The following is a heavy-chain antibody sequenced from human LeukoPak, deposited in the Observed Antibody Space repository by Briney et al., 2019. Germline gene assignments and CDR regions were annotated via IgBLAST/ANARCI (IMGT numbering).Heavy chain of an antibody. J-gene: IGHJ3*02. D-gene: IGHD2-15*01. CDR1: GYTFTDYY. CDR2: INPSGGGT. V-gene: IGHV1-46*01. CDR3: SVLGYCSGGSCRAFDI. Sequence: EASVKVSCKASGYTFTDYYMHWVRQAPGQGLEWMGIINPSGGGTIYAQNFQGRVTMTRDMSTSTVYMELSSLRSEDTAVYYCSVLGYCSGGSCRAFDIWGQGTMVTVSS.